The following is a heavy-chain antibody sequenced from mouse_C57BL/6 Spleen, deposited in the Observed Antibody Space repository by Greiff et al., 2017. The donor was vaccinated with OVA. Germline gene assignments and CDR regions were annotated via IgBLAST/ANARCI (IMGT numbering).Heavy chain of an antibody. D-gene: IGHD2-4*01. V-gene: IGHV1-18*01. CDR1: GYTFTDYN. Sequence: EVQLQQSGPELVKPGASVKIPCKASGYTFTDYNMDWVKQSHGKSLEWIGDINPNNGGTIYNQKFKGKATLTVDKSSSTAYMELRSLTSEETAVYYCARSGITTGGYYFDYWGQGTTLTVSS. CDR3: ARSGITTGGYYFDY. J-gene: IGHJ2*01. CDR2: INPNNGGT.